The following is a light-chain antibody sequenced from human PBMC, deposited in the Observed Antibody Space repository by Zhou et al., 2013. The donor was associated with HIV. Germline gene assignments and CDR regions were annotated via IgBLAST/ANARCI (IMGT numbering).Light chain of an antibody. Sequence: DILMTQSPSTLSASVGDRVTFTCRTGESVGLWLAWYQQKPGKAPKLLVSRASILNRGVPSRFSASGSETQFSLTISSLQPEDSATYYCQQANSFLSITFGQGTRVEIK. CDR3: QQANSFLSIT. CDR2: RAS. V-gene: IGKV1-12*01. CDR1: ESVGLW. J-gene: IGKJ5*01.